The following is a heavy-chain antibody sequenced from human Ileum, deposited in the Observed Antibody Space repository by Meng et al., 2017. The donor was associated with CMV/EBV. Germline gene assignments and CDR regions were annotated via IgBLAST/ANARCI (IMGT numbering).Heavy chain of an antibody. D-gene: IGHD6-13*01. CDR2: IYYTGAT. V-gene: IGHV4-30-4*08. Sequence: QVRLPESGPGLVKHSATFSLTCTVSGASISSGDYYWTWIRQPPGKGLEWIGYIYYTGATYYRPSLESRIVISSDTSKNHFSLTLTSVTAVDTAVYFCARAKQAAENFDSWGQGTLVTVSS. CDR3: ARAKQAAENFDS. J-gene: IGHJ4*02. CDR1: GASISSGDYY.